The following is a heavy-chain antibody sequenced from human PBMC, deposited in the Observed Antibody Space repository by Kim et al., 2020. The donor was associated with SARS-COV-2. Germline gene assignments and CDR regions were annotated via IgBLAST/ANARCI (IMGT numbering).Heavy chain of an antibody. CDR1: GGSISSYY. V-gene: IGHV4-59*08. D-gene: IGHD3-22*01. CDR2: IYYSGST. Sequence: SETLSLTCTVSGGSISSYYWSWIRQPPGKGLEWIGYIYYSGSTNYNPSLKSRVTISVDTSKNQFSLKLSSVTAADTAVYYCARHSHYYDSSGYLPYYYYGMDVWGQGTTVTVSS. J-gene: IGHJ6*02. CDR3: ARHSHYYDSSGYLPYYYYGMDV.